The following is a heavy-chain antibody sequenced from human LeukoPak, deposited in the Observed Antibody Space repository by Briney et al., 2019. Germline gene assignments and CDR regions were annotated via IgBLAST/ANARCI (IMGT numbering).Heavy chain of an antibody. CDR1: GGSISRTSYY. CDR2: INHSGST. D-gene: IGHD6-19*01. CDR3: ARRWTGYSSGKYFDY. Sequence: PSETLSLTCTVSGGSISRTSYYWSWIRQPPGKGLEWIGEINHSGSTNYNPSLKSRVTISVDTSKNQFSLKLSSVTAADTAVYYCARRWTGYSSGKYFDYWGQGTLVTVSS. V-gene: IGHV4-39*07. J-gene: IGHJ4*02.